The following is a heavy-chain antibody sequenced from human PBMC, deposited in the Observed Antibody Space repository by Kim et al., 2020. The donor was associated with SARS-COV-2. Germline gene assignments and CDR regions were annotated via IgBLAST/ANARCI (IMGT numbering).Heavy chain of an antibody. D-gene: IGHD3-3*01. J-gene: IGHJ4*02. V-gene: IGHV4-39*01. CDR2: T. CDR3: AGITTFGVVIL. Sequence: TYYNPALKSRVTISVDTSKNQFSLKLSSVTAADTAVYYCAGITTFGVVILWGQGTLVTVSS.